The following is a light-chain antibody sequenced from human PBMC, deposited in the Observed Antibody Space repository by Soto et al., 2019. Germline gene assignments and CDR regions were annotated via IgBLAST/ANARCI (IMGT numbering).Light chain of an antibody. V-gene: IGKV3-15*01. J-gene: IGKJ5*01. CDR1: QSVGNK. CDR3: HQYASLSPFT. CDR2: GAS. Sequence: EIVLTQSPVTLSVSTGERATLSCRASQSVGNKLGWYQQRPGQAPRLLIIGASTRATGVPAKFSGSGSGTEFSLTINHLQSEDSAIYYCHQYASLSPFTFGQGTRLEIK.